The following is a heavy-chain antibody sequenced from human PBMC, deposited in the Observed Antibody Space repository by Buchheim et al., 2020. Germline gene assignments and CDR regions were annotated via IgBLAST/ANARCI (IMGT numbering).Heavy chain of an antibody. D-gene: IGHD4-11*01. CDR3: AKYLYSNSYYGMDV. Sequence: EVQLLESGGGLVQPGGSLRLSCAASGLSFSSHAMSWVRQAPGKGLEWVSGISGSGSTTYYADSVQGRLTISGDNSKNTPYLQMNSLRVEDTAVYYCAKYLYSNSYYGMDVWGQGTT. J-gene: IGHJ6*02. CDR1: GLSFSSHA. CDR2: ISGSGSTT. V-gene: IGHV3-23*01.